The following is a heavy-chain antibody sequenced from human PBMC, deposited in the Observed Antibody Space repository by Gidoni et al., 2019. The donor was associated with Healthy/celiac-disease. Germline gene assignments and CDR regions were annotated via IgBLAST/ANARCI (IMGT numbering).Heavy chain of an antibody. D-gene: IGHD6-13*01. CDR3: AKEIYSSSWDTAGAFDI. CDR1: GFTFDDYA. V-gene: IGHV3-9*01. CDR2: ISWNSGSI. Sequence: EVQLVESGGGLVQPVRSLRLSCAASGFTFDDYAMHWVRQAPGKGLEWVSGISWNSGSIGYADSVKGRFTISRDNAKNSLYLQMNSLRAEDTALYYCAKEIYSSSWDTAGAFDIWGQGTMVTVFS. J-gene: IGHJ3*02.